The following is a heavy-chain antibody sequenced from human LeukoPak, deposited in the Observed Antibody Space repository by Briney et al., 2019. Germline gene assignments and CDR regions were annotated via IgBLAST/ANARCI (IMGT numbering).Heavy chain of an antibody. CDR1: GFTFSSYA. D-gene: IGHD2-15*01. CDR3: ARDEDIVVVVPSIDY. Sequence: PGGSLRLSCAASGFTFSSYAMHWVRQAPGKRLEWVAVISYDGSNKYYADSVKGRFTISRDNSKNTLYLQMNSLRAEDTAVYYCARDEDIVVVVPSIDYWGQGTLVTVSS. CDR2: ISYDGSNK. J-gene: IGHJ4*02. V-gene: IGHV3-30-3*01.